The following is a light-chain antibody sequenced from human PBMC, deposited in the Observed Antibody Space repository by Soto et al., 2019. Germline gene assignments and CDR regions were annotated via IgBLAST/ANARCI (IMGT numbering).Light chain of an antibody. J-gene: IGLJ1*01. V-gene: IGLV2-14*03. CDR1: SRDIGGYNY. CDR3: SSYTSNSALYV. Sequence: QSALTQPASVSGSPGQSITISCTGTSRDIGGYNYVSWYQHRPGQAPKLMIYDVSNRPSGVSSRFAGSKSGNTASLTISGLLAGDEADYYCSSYTSNSALYVFGTGTKVTVL. CDR2: DVS.